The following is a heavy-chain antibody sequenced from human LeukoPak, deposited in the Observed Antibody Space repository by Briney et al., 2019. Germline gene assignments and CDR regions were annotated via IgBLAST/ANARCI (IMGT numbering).Heavy chain of an antibody. V-gene: IGHV3-74*03. CDR2: INRDGSTT. Sequence: PGGSLRLSCAASGFSFSSYWMNWVRQAPGKGLVWVSRINRDGSTTKYADSVKGRFTVSRDNAKNTLNLQMNSLRAEDTAVYYCARDKKSGESSEIDYWGQGTLVTVSS. CDR3: ARDKKSGESSEIDY. D-gene: IGHD3-10*01. CDR1: GFSFSSYW. J-gene: IGHJ4*02.